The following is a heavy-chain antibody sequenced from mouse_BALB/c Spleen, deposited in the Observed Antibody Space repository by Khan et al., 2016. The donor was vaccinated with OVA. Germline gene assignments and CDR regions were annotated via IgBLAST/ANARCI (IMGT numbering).Heavy chain of an antibody. D-gene: IGHD2-10*01. V-gene: IGHV2-6-1*01. J-gene: IGHJ4*01. CDR1: GFSLTNYG. Sequence: QMQLEESGPGLVAPSQSLSITCTISGFSLTNYGVHWVRQPPGKGLEWLVLMWSDGSATYNSALKSRLTISMDNSKSQVFLKMHSRQTDDTAMYFCARQPYYHYNVMDYWGQGTSVTVSS. CDR3: ARQPYYHYNVMDY. CDR2: MWSDGSA.